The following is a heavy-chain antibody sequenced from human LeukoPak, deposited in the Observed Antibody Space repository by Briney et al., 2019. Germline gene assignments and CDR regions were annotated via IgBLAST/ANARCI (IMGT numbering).Heavy chain of an antibody. D-gene: IGHD4-23*01. CDR3: ARGTSSGNSNWFDA. V-gene: IGHV1-2*06. CDR2: FNPGSGDT. Sequence: ASVKVSCKASGYTFTGYYIHWVRQAPGQGPEWMGRFNPGSGDTKYAQKFQDRVTMTRDTSISTAYMDLSRLTSDDTAVYYCARGTSSGNSNWFDAWGQGTLVTVSS. CDR1: GYTFTGYY. J-gene: IGHJ5*02.